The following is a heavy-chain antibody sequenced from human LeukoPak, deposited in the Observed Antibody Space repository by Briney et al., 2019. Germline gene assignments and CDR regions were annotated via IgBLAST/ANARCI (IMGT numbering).Heavy chain of an antibody. D-gene: IGHD4-11*01. V-gene: IGHV4-61*02. Sequence: SETLSLTCTVSGGSISSGSYYWSWIRQPAGKGLEWIGRIYTSGSTNYNPSLKSRVTISVDTSKNQFSLKLSSVTAADTAVYYCARYTYSNYVLGRADPWGQGTLVTVSS. CDR3: ARYTYSNYVLGRADP. CDR2: IYTSGST. J-gene: IGHJ5*02. CDR1: GGSISSGSYY.